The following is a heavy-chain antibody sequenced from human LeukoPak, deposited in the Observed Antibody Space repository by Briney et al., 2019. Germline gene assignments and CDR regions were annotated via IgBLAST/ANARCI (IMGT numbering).Heavy chain of an antibody. V-gene: IGHV1-2*02. J-gene: IGHJ6*03. D-gene: IGHD6-19*01. CDR1: GYTFTGYY. CDR3: ARGEQWLVRDYYMDV. CDR2: INPNSGGT. Sequence: ASVKVSCEASGYTFTGYYMHWVRQAPGQGLEWMGWINPNSGGTNYAQKFQGRVTMTRDTSISTAYMELSRLRSDDTAVYYCARGEQWLVRDYYMDVWGKGTALTVSS.